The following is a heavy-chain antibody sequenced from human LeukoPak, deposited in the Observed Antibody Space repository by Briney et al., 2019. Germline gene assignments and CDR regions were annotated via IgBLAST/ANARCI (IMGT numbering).Heavy chain of an antibody. Sequence: GGSLRLSCAASGFTLSSHSMNWVRQAPGKGLEWVSSISSSSSYIYYADSVKGRFTISRDNAKNSLYLQMNSLRAEDTAVYYCARTAPKTNWFDPWGQGTLVTVSS. CDR3: ARTAPKTNWFDP. V-gene: IGHV3-21*01. J-gene: IGHJ5*02. CDR2: ISSSSSYI. CDR1: GFTLSSHS. D-gene: IGHD5-18*01.